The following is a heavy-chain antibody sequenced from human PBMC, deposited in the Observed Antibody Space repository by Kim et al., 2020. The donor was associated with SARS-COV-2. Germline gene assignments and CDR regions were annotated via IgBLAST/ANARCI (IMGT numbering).Heavy chain of an antibody. CDR3: ARGQLVPAAMYYYYYGMDV. CDR2: MNPNSGNT. D-gene: IGHD2-2*01. CDR1: GYTFTSYD. V-gene: IGHV1-8*01. Sequence: ASVKVSCKASGYTFTSYDINWVRQATGQGLEWMGWMNPNSGNTGYAQKFQGRVTMNRNTSISTAYMDLSSLRSEDTAVYYCARGQLVPAAMYYYYYGMDVWGQGTTVTVSS. J-gene: IGHJ6*02.